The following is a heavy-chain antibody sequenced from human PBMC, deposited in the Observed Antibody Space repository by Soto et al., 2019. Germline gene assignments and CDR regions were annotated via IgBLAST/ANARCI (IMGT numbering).Heavy chain of an antibody. V-gene: IGHV3-30-3*01. D-gene: IGHD3-22*01. CDR1: GFTLRRND. CDR3: ARDYCDRTTCLPGFDL. CDR2: ISYDGTNK. Sequence: GGGPRHSCAASGFTLRRNDNPLGRLGPGMGLEWVAVISYDGTNKFYADSVKGRFTISRDNYRNTFYLQMNSLRGDDTAVYYCARDYCDRTTCLPGFDLWGQETPVTVSS. J-gene: IGHJ4*02.